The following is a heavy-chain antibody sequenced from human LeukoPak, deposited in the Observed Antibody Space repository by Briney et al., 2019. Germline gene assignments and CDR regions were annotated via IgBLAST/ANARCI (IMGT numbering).Heavy chain of an antibody. V-gene: IGHV3-30*18. Sequence: GRSLRLSCAASGFTFSSYGMHWARQAPGKGLEWVAVIAYDGSDKYYADSVKGRFTISRDNSKNTLYLQMNSLRAEDTAVYYCAKQSLSHTLNWFDPWGQGTLVTVSS. D-gene: IGHD6-19*01. CDR1: GFTFSSYG. CDR2: IAYDGSDK. J-gene: IGHJ5*02. CDR3: AKQSLSHTLNWFDP.